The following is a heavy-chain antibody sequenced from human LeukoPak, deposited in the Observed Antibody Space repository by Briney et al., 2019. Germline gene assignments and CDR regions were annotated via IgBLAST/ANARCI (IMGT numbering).Heavy chain of an antibody. CDR3: ARAVVVPAAMRGYNYYYGMDV. CDR2: IKQDGSEK. Sequence: GGSLRLSCAASGFTFSSYWMSWVRQAPGKGLEWVANIKQDGSEKYYVDSVKGRFTISRDNAKNSLYLQMNSLRAEDTAVYYCARAVVVPAAMRGYNYYYGMDVWGQGTTVTVSS. J-gene: IGHJ6*02. V-gene: IGHV3-7*01. D-gene: IGHD2-2*01. CDR1: GFTFSSYW.